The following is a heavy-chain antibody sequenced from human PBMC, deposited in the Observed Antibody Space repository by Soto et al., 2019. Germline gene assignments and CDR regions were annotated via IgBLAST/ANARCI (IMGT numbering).Heavy chain of an antibody. CDR2: INPNSGGT. V-gene: IGHV1-2*02. D-gene: IGHD1-20*01. Sequence: ASVQVSCKASGYTFTGYYIHWVRQAPGEGLEWMGWINPNSGGTNYAQKFQGRVTMTRDTSISTAYMELRRLRSDDTAVYYCAREVPHITGTTLLDDWGQGALSTVSS. CDR3: AREVPHITGTTLLDD. CDR1: GYTFTGYY. J-gene: IGHJ4*02.